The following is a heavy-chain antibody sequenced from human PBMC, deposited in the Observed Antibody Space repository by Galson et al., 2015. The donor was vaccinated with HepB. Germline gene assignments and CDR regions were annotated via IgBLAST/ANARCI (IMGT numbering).Heavy chain of an antibody. D-gene: IGHD4-17*01. V-gene: IGHV3-30-3*02. CDR2: ISYDGSNK. J-gene: IGHJ4*02. Sequence: SLRLSCAASGFTFSGYAMHWVRQAPGKGLEWVAVISYDGSNKYYADSVKGRFTISRDNSKNTLYLQMNSLRAEDTAVYYCAKPYYGDYVAFFDYWGQGTLVTVSS. CDR3: AKPYYGDYVAFFDY. CDR1: GFTFSGYA.